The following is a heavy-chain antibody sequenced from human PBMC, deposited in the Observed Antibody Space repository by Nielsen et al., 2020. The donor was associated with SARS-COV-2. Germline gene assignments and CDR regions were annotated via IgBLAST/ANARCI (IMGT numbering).Heavy chain of an antibody. CDR3: ARDLYSRDSDYYYGMDV. CDR1: GFTVSSNY. Sequence: GESLKISCAASGFTVSSNYMSWVRQAPGKGLEWVSVIYSGGSTYYADSVKGRFTISRHNSKNTLYLQMNSLRAEDTAVYYCARDLYSRDSDYYYGMDVWGQGTTVTVSS. D-gene: IGHD6-13*01. CDR2: IYSGGST. J-gene: IGHJ6*02. V-gene: IGHV3-53*04.